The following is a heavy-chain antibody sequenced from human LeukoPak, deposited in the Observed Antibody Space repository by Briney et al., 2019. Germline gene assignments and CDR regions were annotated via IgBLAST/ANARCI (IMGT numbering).Heavy chain of an antibody. V-gene: IGHV4-34*01. CDR3: ARGNDFWSGYHYYYYYGMDV. Sequence: SETLSLTCAVYGGSFSSYYWTWIRQPPGKGLEWIGEINHSGSTNYTPSLKSRVTISVDTSKNQFSLKLSSVTAADTAVYYSARGNDFWSGYHYYYYYGMDVWGQGTTVTVSS. CDR1: GGSFSSYY. D-gene: IGHD3-3*01. CDR2: INHSGST. J-gene: IGHJ6*02.